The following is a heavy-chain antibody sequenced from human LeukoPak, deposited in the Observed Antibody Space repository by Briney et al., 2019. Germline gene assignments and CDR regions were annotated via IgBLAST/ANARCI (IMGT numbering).Heavy chain of an antibody. J-gene: IGHJ4*02. CDR2: VDPKDGET. CDR3: TTTNVGNSPRDY. D-gene: IGHD3-3*01. CDR1: GYTFDDNY. V-gene: IGHV1-69-2*01. Sequence: VKVSCKASGYTFDDNYMHWVQQAPGKGPEWMGFVDPKDGETVYAEKFQDRVTLSADTSIDTAYMELSSLTSEDTAMYYCTTTNVGNSPRDYWGQGTLATVSS.